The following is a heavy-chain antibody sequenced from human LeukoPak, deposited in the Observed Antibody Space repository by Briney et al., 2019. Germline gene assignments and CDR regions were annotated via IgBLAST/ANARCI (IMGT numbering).Heavy chain of an antibody. CDR2: ISSSSSYI. CDR1: GFTFSSYS. V-gene: IGHV3-21*01. J-gene: IGHJ5*02. CDR3: ASLDGIAVAGTGEEDRFGP. Sequence: GGSLRLSCAASGFTFSSYSMNWVRQAPGKGVEWVSSISSSSSYIYYADSVKGRFTISRDNAKNSLYLQMNSLRAEDTAVYYCASLDGIAVAGTGEEDRFGPWGQGTLVTVSS. D-gene: IGHD6-19*01.